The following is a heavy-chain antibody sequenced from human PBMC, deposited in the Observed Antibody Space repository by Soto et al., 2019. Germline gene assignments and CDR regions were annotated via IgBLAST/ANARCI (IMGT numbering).Heavy chain of an antibody. Sequence: QVQLVQSGAEVKKPGSSVQVSCKASGGGNLRDYRTTWVRQAPGQGLEWMGGIIPKLGSANYAQNFQGRVTITADGSTRTVYMELRSLRSEDTAVYYCARGDDGYNFGAVYWGQGTPVTVSS. CDR1: GGGNLRDYR. CDR3: ARGDDGYNFGAVY. V-gene: IGHV1-69*01. CDR2: IIPKLGSA. D-gene: IGHD5-12*01. J-gene: IGHJ4*02.